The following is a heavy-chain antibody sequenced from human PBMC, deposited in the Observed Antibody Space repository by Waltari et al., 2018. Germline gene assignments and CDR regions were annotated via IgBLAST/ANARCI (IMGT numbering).Heavy chain of an antibody. Sequence: QVHLVESGGGFVKPGGALTLSCVGSGFTFSDDYMSWVRQGPGRGLEWISYISGSGRYINYADSVEGRFTIFRDNARNSLQLQMNSLRVEDTAVYYCVRDQPGADWGHGTQVIVSS. CDR1: GFTFSDDY. CDR3: VRDQPGAD. CDR2: ISGSGRYI. D-gene: IGHD1-26*01. J-gene: IGHJ4*01. V-gene: IGHV3-11*05.